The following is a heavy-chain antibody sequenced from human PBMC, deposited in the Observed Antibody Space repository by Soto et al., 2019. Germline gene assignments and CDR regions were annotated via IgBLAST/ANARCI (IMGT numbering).Heavy chain of an antibody. CDR2: INPSGGST. CDR1: GYTFTSYY. J-gene: IGHJ5*02. D-gene: IGHD3-3*01. V-gene: IGHV1-46*01. CDR3: ARVGRYDVLGTGYSNWFGA. Sequence: ASVKVSCKASGYTFTSYYMHWVRQAPGQGLEWMGIINPSGGSTSYAQKFQGRVTMTRDTSTSTVYMELRSLRSEDTAVYYCARVGRYDVLGTGYSNWFGAWGEGTLVTV.